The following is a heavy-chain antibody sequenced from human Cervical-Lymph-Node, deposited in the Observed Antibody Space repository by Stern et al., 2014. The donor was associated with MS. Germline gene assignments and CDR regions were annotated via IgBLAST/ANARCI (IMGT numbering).Heavy chain of an antibody. Sequence: EVQLEESGGGLVKPGGSLRLSCAASGFTFSSYSMNWVRQAPGKGLEWVSSISSGSSYIYYADSVKGRFTISRDNAKNSLYLQMNSLRAEDTAVYYCARDPITMVRGVIYWGQGTLVTVSS. CDR2: ISSGSSYI. J-gene: IGHJ4*02. V-gene: IGHV3-21*01. CDR3: ARDPITMVRGVIY. D-gene: IGHD3-10*01. CDR1: GFTFSSYS.